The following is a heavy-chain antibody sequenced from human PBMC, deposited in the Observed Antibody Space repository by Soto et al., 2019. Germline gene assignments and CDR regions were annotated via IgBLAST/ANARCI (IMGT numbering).Heavy chain of an antibody. CDR2: ISAYNGNT. Sequence: GASVKVSCKASGYTFTSYGISWVRQAPGQGLEWMGWISAYNGNTNYAQKLQGRVTMTTDTSTSTAYMELRSLRSDDTAVYYCAGAFTYYDFWSGYYNSWFDPWGQGTLVTVSS. CDR1: GYTFTSYG. J-gene: IGHJ5*02. D-gene: IGHD3-3*01. CDR3: AGAFTYYDFWSGYYNSWFDP. V-gene: IGHV1-18*01.